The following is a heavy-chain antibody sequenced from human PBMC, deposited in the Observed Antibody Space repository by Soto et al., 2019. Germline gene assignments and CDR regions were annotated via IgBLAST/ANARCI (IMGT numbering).Heavy chain of an antibody. J-gene: IGHJ6*02. CDR3: ASDLVGASDSYGLDV. V-gene: IGHV3-33*01. D-gene: IGHD1-26*01. Sequence: QVQLVESGGGVVQPGRSLRLSCAASGFTFSNYGMHWVRQAPGKGLEWVAIRWHDGNNKYYADSVRGRFIISRDNSKNRLYLQMNSLRAEDTAVYYCASDLVGASDSYGLDVWGQGTPVTVSS. CDR1: GFTFSNYG. CDR2: RWHDGNNK.